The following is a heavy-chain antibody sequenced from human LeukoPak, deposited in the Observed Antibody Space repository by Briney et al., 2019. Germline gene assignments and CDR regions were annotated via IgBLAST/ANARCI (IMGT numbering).Heavy chain of an antibody. Sequence: SETLSLTCTVSGGSISSYYWSWIRQPPGKGLEWIGYIYYSGSTNYNPSLKSRVTISVDTSKNQFSLKLSSVTAAGTAVYYCARTLSGADSSSWYPYYFDYWGQGTLVTVSS. CDR3: ARTLSGADSSSWYPYYFDY. J-gene: IGHJ4*02. D-gene: IGHD6-13*01. CDR2: IYYSGST. CDR1: GGSISSYY. V-gene: IGHV4-59*01.